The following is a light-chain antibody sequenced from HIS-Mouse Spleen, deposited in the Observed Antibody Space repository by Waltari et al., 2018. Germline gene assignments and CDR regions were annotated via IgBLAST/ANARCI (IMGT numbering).Light chain of an antibody. CDR1: SGSIASHY. J-gene: IGLJ2*01. CDR2: EDN. CDR3: QSYDSSNVV. Sequence: NFMLTQPHSVSESPGKTVTISCTRSSGSIASHYVQWYQHRPGSAPTTVIYEDNQRPSGVPDRFSGSIDSSSNSASLTISGLKTEDEADYYCQSYDSSNVVFGGGTKLTVL. V-gene: IGLV6-57*04.